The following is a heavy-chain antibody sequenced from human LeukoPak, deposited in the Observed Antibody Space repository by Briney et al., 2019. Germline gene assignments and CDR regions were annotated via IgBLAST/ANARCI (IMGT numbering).Heavy chain of an antibody. V-gene: IGHV3-30*18. CDR2: ISYDGSNI. Sequence: PGGSLRLSCAASGFTFSSYGMHWVRQAPGKGLEWVAVISYDGSNIYYADSVKGRFTISRDNSKNTLYLKMNSLRAEDTAVYYSAKDPYDSSGYYYYSLTSFDYWGQGTLVTVSS. D-gene: IGHD3-22*01. J-gene: IGHJ4*02. CDR1: GFTFSSYG. CDR3: AKDPYDSSGYYYYSLTSFDY.